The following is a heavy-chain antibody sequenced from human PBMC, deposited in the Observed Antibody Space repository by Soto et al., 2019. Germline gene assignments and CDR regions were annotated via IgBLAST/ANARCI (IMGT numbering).Heavy chain of an antibody. J-gene: IGHJ6*02. CDR3: TRRSPNSGYAPGYYGMDV. CDR1: GFTFSGSA. D-gene: IGHD5-12*01. CDR2: IRSNANSYAT. Sequence: EVQLVESGGGLVQPGGSLKLSCAASGFTFSGSAMHWVRQASGKGLEWVGRIRSNANSYATAYAASVKGRFTISRDDSKNTAYLQRNSLKTEDTAVYYCTRRSPNSGYAPGYYGMDVWGQGTTVTVSS. V-gene: IGHV3-73*02.